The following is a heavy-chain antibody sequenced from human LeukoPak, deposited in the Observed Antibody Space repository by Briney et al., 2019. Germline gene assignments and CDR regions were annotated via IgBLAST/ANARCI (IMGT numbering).Heavy chain of an antibody. Sequence: ASVKVSCKVSGYTLTELSMHWVRQAPGKGLEWMGGFDPEDGETIYAQKFQGRVTMTEDTSTDTAYMELSSLRSEDTAVYYCATPFYDFWSGYQSDNWFDPWGRGTVVTVSS. CDR3: ATPFYDFWSGYQSDNWFDP. CDR2: FDPEDGET. V-gene: IGHV1-24*01. CDR1: GYTLTELS. D-gene: IGHD3/OR15-3a*01. J-gene: IGHJ5*02.